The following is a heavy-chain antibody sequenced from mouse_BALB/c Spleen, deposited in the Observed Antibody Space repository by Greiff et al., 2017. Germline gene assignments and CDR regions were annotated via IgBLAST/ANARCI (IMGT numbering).Heavy chain of an antibody. CDR3: ARGGYYGSKGYFDV. V-gene: IGHV5-17*02. CDR1: GFTFSSFG. J-gene: IGHJ1*01. CDR2: ISSGSSTI. D-gene: IGHD1-1*01. Sequence: EVQLVESGGGLVQPGGSRKLSCAASGFTFSSFGMHWVRQAPEKGLEWVAYISSGSSTIYYADTVKGRFTISRDNPKNTLFLQMTSLRSEDTAMYYCARGGYYGSKGYFDVWGAGTTVTVSS.